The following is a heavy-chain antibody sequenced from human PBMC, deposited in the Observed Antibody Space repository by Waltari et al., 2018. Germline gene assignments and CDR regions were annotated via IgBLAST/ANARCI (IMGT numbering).Heavy chain of an antibody. D-gene: IGHD4-17*01. Sequence: QLQLQESGPGLVKPSETLSLTCTVSGGSISINNYYWAWIRQPPGKGLEWIGSIYYSGTTYSHPSVKSLVTISVDTSKNEFSLSLISLTAADTSVYYCARHAHNGDSEFWGQGIPVTVSS. V-gene: IGHV4-39*01. CDR2: IYYSGTT. CDR1: GGSISINNYY. CDR3: ARHAHNGDSEF. J-gene: IGHJ4*02.